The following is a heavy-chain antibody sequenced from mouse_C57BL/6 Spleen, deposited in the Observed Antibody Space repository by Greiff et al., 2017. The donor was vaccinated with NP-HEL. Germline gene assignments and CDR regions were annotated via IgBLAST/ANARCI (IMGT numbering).Heavy chain of an antibody. CDR1: GYTFTSYW. D-gene: IGHD1-1*01. Sequence: VQLQQPGAELVMPGASVKLSCKASGYTFTSYWMHWVKQRPGQGLEWIGEIDPSGSYTNYNQKFKGKSTLTVDKSSSTAYMQLSSLTSEDSAVYYCARNYYDSNYGFDYWGQGTTLTVSS. CDR3: ARNYYDSNYGFDY. CDR2: IDPSGSYT. V-gene: IGHV1-69*01. J-gene: IGHJ2*01.